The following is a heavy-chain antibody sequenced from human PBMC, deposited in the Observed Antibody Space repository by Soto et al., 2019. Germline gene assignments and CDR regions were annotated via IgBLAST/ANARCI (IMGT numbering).Heavy chain of an antibody. Sequence: QVQLVQSGAEVKKPGSSVKVSCTASGGTFSSYAISWVRQAPGQGLEWMGGLIPIFGTANYAQKLQGRVTITADESTSTAYMELSSLRSADTAVYYCARPPIVATIVNYYYGMDGWGQGNTVTVSS. J-gene: IGHJ6*01. CDR1: GGTFSSYA. D-gene: IGHD5-12*01. V-gene: IGHV1-69*12. CDR3: ARPPIVATIVNYYYGMDG. CDR2: LIPIFGTA.